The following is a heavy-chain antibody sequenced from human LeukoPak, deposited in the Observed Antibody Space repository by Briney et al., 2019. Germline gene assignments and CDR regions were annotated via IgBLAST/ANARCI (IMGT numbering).Heavy chain of an antibody. CDR1: GFTFSSYG. J-gene: IGHJ4*02. V-gene: IGHV3-30*02. CDR3: AKDLGYCSSTSCRDFDY. CDR2: IRYDGSNK. D-gene: IGHD2-2*01. Sequence: GGSPRLSCAASGFTFSSYGMHWVRQAPGKGLEWVAFIRYDGSNKYYADSVKGRFTISRDNSKNTLYLQMNSLRAEDTAVYYCAKDLGYCSSTSCRDFDYWGQGTLVTVSS.